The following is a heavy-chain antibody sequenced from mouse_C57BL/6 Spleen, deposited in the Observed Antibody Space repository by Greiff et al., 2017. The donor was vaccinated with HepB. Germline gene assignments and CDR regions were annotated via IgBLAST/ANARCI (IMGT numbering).Heavy chain of an antibody. CDR3: TRHGGSYYFDY. CDR2: IRNKANNHAT. CDR1: GFTFSDAW. J-gene: IGHJ2*01. V-gene: IGHV6-6*01. D-gene: IGHD1-1*01. Sequence: EVQLQESGGGLVQPGGSMKLSCAASGFTFSDAWMDWVRQSPEKGLEWVAEIRNKANNHATYYAESVKGRFTISRDDSKSSVYLQMNSLRAEDTGIYYCTRHGGSYYFDYWGQGTTLTVSS.